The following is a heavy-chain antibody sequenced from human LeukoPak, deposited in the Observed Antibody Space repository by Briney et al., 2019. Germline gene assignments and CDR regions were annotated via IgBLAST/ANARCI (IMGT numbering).Heavy chain of an antibody. J-gene: IGHJ6*03. D-gene: IGHD2-2*01. CDR3: ARSVIVPAIVADYCTYMDV. CDR2: IYHRGNT. V-gene: IGHV4-38-2*01. CDR1: GYSISSNYY. Sequence: PSETLSLTCAVSGYSISSNYYWGWIRQPPGKGLEWIGVIYHRGNTDYNPSLQSRVTISIDTSKNEFSLKVNSVTAADTAVYYCARSVIVPAIVADYCTYMDVWGRGISVTVSS.